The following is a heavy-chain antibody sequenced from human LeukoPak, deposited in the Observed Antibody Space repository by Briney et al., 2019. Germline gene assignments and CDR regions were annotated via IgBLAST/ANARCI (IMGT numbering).Heavy chain of an antibody. V-gene: IGHV3-73*01. CDR2: IDKKDNLYAT. CDR3: TRDRGTYNWFDP. J-gene: IGHJ5*02. D-gene: IGHD2-15*01. CDR1: GFTFSGSA. Sequence: GGSLRLSCAASGFTFSGSAVHWVRQSSGKGMEWVGHIDKKDNLYATAYAESVKGRFTISRDDSKDTAFLHMDSLKTEDTALYYCTRDRGTYNWFDPWGQGTLVTVSS.